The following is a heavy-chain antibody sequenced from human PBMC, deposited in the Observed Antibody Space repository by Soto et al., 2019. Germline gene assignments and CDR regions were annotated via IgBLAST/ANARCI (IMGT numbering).Heavy chain of an antibody. CDR1: GYSFTSYW. CDR2: IDPSDSYT. J-gene: IGHJ6*02. CDR3: ARPSVRPTNYYYYGMDV. Sequence: GESLKISCKGSGYSFTSYWISWVRQMPGKGLEWMGRIDPSDSYTNYSPSFQGHVTISADKSISTAYLQWSSLEASDTAMYYCARPSVRPTNYYYYGMDVWGQGTTVTVSS. V-gene: IGHV5-10-1*01.